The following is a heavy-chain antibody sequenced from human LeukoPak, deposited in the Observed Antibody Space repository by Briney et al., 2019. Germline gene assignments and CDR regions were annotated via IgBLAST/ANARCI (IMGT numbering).Heavy chain of an antibody. CDR1: GGTFSSYA. CDR3: ASGNWSFTGFDY. CDR2: IIPIFGTA. J-gene: IGHJ4*02. Sequence: SVKVSCKASGGTFSSYAISWVRQAPGQGLEWMGGIIPIFGTANYAQKFQGRVTITTDESTSTAYMELSSLRSEDTAVYYCASGNWSFTGFDYWGQGTLVTVSS. D-gene: IGHD1-20*01. V-gene: IGHV1-69*05.